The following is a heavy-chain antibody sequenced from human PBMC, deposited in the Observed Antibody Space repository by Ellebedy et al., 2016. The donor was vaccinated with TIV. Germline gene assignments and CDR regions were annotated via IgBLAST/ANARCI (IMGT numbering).Heavy chain of an antibody. CDR1: GGSINSHTYY. CDR3: ASVGYSSGYWYFDL. V-gene: IGHV4-39*07. D-gene: IGHD5-18*01. CDR2: IYYTRST. J-gene: IGHJ2*01. Sequence: MPSETLSLTCSVSGGSINSHTYYWGWVRQPPGKGLEWIGTIYYTRSTYHSPSLETRVTISIDTSKQFSLRLSSLTAADTAVYYCASVGYSSGYWYFDLWGRGTLVTVSS.